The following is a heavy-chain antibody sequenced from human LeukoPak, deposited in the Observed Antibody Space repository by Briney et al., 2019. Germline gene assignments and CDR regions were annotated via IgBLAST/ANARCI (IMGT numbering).Heavy chain of an antibody. D-gene: IGHD3-22*01. CDR2: IYMSGST. CDR3: AGGYSSGWTAGLDF. CDR1: GGSVSSSSYY. J-gene: IGHJ4*02. Sequence: SQTLSLTCTVSGGSVSSSSYYWSWVRQPAGQGLEWIGLIYMSGSTNYNPSLKSRVTISVDTSKNQFSLQLSSLTAADTAVYYCAGGYSSGWTAGLDFWGQGTLVTVSS. V-gene: IGHV4-61*02.